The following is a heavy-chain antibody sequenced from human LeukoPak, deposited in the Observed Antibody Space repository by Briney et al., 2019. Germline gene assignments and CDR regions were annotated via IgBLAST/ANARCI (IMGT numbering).Heavy chain of an antibody. CDR2: ISAYNGNT. Sequence: ASVKVSCKASGGTFSSYAISWVRQAPGQGLEWMGWISAYNGNTTYAQKLQGRVTMTTDTSTSTVYMELRSLRSEDTAVYYCARDEDLRIAVAGLDYWGQGALVTVSS. D-gene: IGHD6-19*01. J-gene: IGHJ4*02. V-gene: IGHV1-18*01. CDR1: GGTFSSYA. CDR3: ARDEDLRIAVAGLDY.